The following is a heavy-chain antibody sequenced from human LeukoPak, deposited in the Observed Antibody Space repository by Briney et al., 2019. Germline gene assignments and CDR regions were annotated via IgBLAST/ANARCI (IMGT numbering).Heavy chain of an antibody. V-gene: IGHV3-7*01. J-gene: IGHJ6*03. CDR2: IRQDESER. Sequence: GGSLRLSCEGSGFSFSSYWMIWVRQLPGKGPEWVANIRQDESERYFADSVKGRFTISRDNAKKSVYLHMSSLRAEDTALYYCARLSAYYYGSYFYYYMDVWGKGTTVTVSS. D-gene: IGHD3-10*01. CDR1: GFSFSSYW. CDR3: ARLSAYYYGSYFYYYMDV.